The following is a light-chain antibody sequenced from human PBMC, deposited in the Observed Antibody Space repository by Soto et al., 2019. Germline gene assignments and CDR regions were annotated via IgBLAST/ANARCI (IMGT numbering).Light chain of an antibody. CDR2: GAS. Sequence: EIVMTQSPATLSVSPGERATLSCRASHSLSSNLAWYQQKPSQAPRLLIYGASTRATGIPARFSGSGSGTEFTLTIRRLQSEDFAVYYCQQYNYWPPNTFGGGTKVEIK. V-gene: IGKV3-15*01. J-gene: IGKJ4*01. CDR1: HSLSSN. CDR3: QQYNYWPPNT.